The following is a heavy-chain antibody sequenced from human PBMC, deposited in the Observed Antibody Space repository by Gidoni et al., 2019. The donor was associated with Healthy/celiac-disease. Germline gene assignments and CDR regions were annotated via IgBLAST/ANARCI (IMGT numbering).Heavy chain of an antibody. Sequence: EVQLLESGGGLVQPGGSLRLSCAASGFTFSSYAMSWVRQAPGKGLEWVSAISGSGGSTYYADSVKGRFTISRDNSKNTLYLQMNSLRAEDTAVYYCAKDLGNYDFWSGYPDYWGQGTLVTVSS. D-gene: IGHD3-3*01. CDR3: AKDLGNYDFWSGYPDY. J-gene: IGHJ4*02. V-gene: IGHV3-23*01. CDR1: GFTFSSYA. CDR2: ISGSGGST.